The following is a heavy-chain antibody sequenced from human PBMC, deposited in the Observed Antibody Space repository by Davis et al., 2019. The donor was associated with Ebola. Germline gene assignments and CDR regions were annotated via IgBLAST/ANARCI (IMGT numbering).Heavy chain of an antibody. CDR1: GDSVSASGFY. Sequence: PSETLSLTCSVSGDSVSASGFYWAWIRQSPTRGLEWLGNVSYSGTNLNNPSLTGRVTISIDTSLNPVSLLLRSVTAADSAVYFCARSIFGEDKMPSGFDSWGQGTHVAVSS. V-gene: IGHV4-39*02. CDR2: VSYSGTN. CDR3: ARSIFGEDKMPSGFDS. J-gene: IGHJ5*01. D-gene: IGHD3-3*01.